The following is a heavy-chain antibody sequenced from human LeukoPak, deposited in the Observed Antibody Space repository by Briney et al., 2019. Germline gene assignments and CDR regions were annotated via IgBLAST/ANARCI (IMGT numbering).Heavy chain of an antibody. Sequence: ASVKVSCKASGYTFTGYYMHWVRQAPGQGLEWMGWINPNSGGTNYAQKFQGRVTMTRDTSISTAYMELSSLRSEDTAVYYCARGPRIAVAGTRGGTDYWGQGTLVTVSS. J-gene: IGHJ4*02. V-gene: IGHV1-2*02. CDR1: GYTFTGYY. D-gene: IGHD6-19*01. CDR2: INPNSGGT. CDR3: ARGPRIAVAGTRGGTDY.